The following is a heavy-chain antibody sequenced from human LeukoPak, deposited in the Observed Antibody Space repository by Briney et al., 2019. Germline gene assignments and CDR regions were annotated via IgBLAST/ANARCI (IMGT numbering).Heavy chain of an antibody. CDR3: ARESPYSSGWPYFDY. D-gene: IGHD6-19*01. Sequence: ASVKVSRKASGYTFTGYYMHWVRQAPGQGLEWMGWINPNSGGTNYAQKLQGRVTMTRDTSISTAYMELSRLRSDDTAVYYCARESPYSSGWPYFDYWGQGTLVTVSS. V-gene: IGHV1-2*02. CDR2: INPNSGGT. CDR1: GYTFTGYY. J-gene: IGHJ4*02.